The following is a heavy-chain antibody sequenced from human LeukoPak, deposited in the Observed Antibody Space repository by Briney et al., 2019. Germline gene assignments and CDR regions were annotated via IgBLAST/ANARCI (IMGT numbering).Heavy chain of an antibody. J-gene: IGHJ5*02. CDR2: ISAYNGNT. V-gene: IGHV1-18*01. D-gene: IGHD6-13*01. CDR1: GYTFTSYG. CDR3: ARGFRSIAAADTYNWFDP. Sequence: ASVKVSCKASGYTFTSYGICWMRQAPGQGLEWMGWISAYNGNTNYAQKLQGRVTMTTDTSTSTAYMELRSLRSDDTAVYYCARGFRSIAAADTYNWFDPWGQGTLVTVSS.